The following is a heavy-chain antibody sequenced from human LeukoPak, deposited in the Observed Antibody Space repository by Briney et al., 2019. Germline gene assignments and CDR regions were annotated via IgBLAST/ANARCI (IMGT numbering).Heavy chain of an antibody. Sequence: PGGSLTLSCAASGFIFSNFAMTWVRQAPGKGLEWVSSISSSGNSPYYADSVKGRFIISRDNSKNTVNLEMSSLSVEDAAVYYCAKADIVVVPVFDYWGQGTLVTVSS. V-gene: IGHV3-23*01. CDR2: ISSSGNSP. J-gene: IGHJ4*02. CDR1: GFIFSNFA. D-gene: IGHD2-2*01. CDR3: AKADIVVVPVFDY.